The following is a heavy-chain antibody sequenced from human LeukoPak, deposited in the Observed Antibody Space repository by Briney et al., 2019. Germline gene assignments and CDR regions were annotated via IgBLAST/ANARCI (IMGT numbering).Heavy chain of an antibody. CDR2: LSGSGGST. J-gene: IGHJ4*02. CDR1: GFTFSTYA. CDR3: AKSPGSSGYFDY. V-gene: IGHV3-23*01. Sequence: GGSLRLSCAASGFTFSTYAMSWVRQAPGKGLEWVSGLSGSGGSTYYADSVKGRFTISRDNSKNTLYLQMNSLRAEDTAVYYCAKSPGSSGYFDYWGQGTLVTVSS. D-gene: IGHD3-22*01.